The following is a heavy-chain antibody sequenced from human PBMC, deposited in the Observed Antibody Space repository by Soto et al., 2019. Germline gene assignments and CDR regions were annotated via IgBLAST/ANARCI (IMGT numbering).Heavy chain of an antibody. CDR2: INPNSGGT. V-gene: IGHV1-2*04. CDR3: ATXRTSIAVAGETEYYFDY. D-gene: IGHD6-19*01. Sequence: ASVKVSCKTSGYTFTDCYMHWVRQAPGQGLEWMGWINPNSGGTKYAQNFQGWVTMTRDTSISTAYMELSRLRSDDTAVYYCATXRTSIAVAGETEYYFDYWGQGTLVTVSS. CDR1: GYTFTDCY. J-gene: IGHJ4*02.